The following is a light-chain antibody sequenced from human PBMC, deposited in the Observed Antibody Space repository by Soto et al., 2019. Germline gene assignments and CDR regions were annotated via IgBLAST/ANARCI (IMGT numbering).Light chain of an antibody. CDR2: DAT. Sequence: DIQMTQSPSTLSASVGDRVTITFRSSQSISRGLAWYQQKPGKAPKLLIHDATSLESGVPSRFSGSGSGTEFTLTISSLQPDDFATYYCQQYSSYWTFAQGTKVDI. J-gene: IGKJ1*01. CDR1: QSISRG. V-gene: IGKV1-5*01. CDR3: QQYSSYWT.